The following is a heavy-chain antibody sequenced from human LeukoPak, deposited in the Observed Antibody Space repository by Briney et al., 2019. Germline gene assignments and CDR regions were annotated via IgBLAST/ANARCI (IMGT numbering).Heavy chain of an antibody. Sequence: PSETLSLTCTVSGGSISSYYWSGIRQPPGKGLEWIGYIYYSGSTNYNPSLKSRVTISVDTSKNQFSLRLSSVTAADTAVYYCARVARVYEIDPWGQGTLVTVSS. CDR2: IYYSGST. D-gene: IGHD2-8*01. V-gene: IGHV4-59*01. CDR1: GGSISSYY. CDR3: ARVARVYEIDP. J-gene: IGHJ5*02.